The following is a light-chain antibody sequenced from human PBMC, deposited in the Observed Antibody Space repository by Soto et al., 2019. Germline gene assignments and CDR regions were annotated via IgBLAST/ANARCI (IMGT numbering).Light chain of an antibody. CDR2: DVG. CDR1: SSDIGGYNF. CDR3: NSYRTGSTYV. V-gene: IGLV2-14*01. Sequence: QSALTQRASVSGSPGQSITIACTGTSSDIGGYNFVSWYQQHPGKAPKLLIYDVGNRPSGVSNRFSGSKSGNTASLTISGLQAEDEAHYYCNSYRTGSTYVFGTGTKVTVL. J-gene: IGLJ1*01.